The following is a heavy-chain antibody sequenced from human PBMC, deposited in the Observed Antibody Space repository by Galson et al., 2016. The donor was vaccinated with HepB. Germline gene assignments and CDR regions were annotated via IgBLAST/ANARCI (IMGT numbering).Heavy chain of an antibody. J-gene: IGHJ6*04. CDR3: AGDRGTGTTYKYYNHYIMDG. Sequence: SETLSLTCSVSGDSISDYSWTWIRQSPGKGLEWIGNISESEGTNYNPSLQSRVTLYLDSSQHQFSLRLSSVTAADTAVYYCAGDRGTGTTYKYYNHYIMDGWGKGTAVIVSS. D-gene: IGHD1-1*01. V-gene: IGHV4-59*01. CDR2: ISESEGT. CDR1: GDSISDYS.